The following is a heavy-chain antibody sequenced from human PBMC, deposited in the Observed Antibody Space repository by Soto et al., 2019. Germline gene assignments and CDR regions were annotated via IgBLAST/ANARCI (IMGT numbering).Heavy chain of an antibody. Sequence: SVKVSCKASGFTFTSSAVQWVLQARGQRLEWIGWIVVGSGNTNYAQKFQERVTITRDMSTSTAYMELSSLRSEDTAVYYCAADTPMKYCSGGSCYPWGSYYYYYGMDVWGQGTTVTVSS. J-gene: IGHJ6*02. CDR2: IVVGSGNT. CDR1: GFTFTSSA. D-gene: IGHD2-15*01. CDR3: AADTPMKYCSGGSCYPWGSYYYYYGMDV. V-gene: IGHV1-58*01.